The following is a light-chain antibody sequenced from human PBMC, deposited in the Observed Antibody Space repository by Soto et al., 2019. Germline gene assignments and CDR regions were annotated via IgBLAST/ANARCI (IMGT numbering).Light chain of an antibody. CDR1: QSFSSSY. J-gene: IGKJ3*01. V-gene: IGKV3-20*01. Sequence: EIVLTQSPGTLSLSPGERATLSCRASQSFSSSYLAWYQQKPGQAPRLLIYGTSSWATGIPDRFSGSGSRTDFTLTISSLEPEDFAVYYCQHYGSALFTFGPGTKVDVE. CDR3: QHYGSALFT. CDR2: GTS.